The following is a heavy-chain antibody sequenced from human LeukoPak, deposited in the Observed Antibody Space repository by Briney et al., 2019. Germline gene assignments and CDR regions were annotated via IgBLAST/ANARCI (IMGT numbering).Heavy chain of an antibody. V-gene: IGHV3-33*06. D-gene: IGHD1-7*01. Sequence: GGSLRLSCAASGFTFSSYGMHWVRQAPGKGLEWVAVIWYDGSHKYYADSVKGRFTISRDNSKNTLYLQMNSLRAEDTAVYYCAKMGNSPYYYYMDVWGKGTTVTVSS. J-gene: IGHJ6*03. CDR3: AKMGNSPYYYYMDV. CDR2: IWYDGSHK. CDR1: GFTFSSYG.